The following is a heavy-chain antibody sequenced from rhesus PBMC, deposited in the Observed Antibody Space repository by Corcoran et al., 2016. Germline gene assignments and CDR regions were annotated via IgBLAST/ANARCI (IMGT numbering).Heavy chain of an antibody. J-gene: IGHJ4*01. Sequence: QVQLQESGPGLVKPSETLSLTCAVSGYSISSGYGWSWIRQPPGKGLVWIGYIGGSSGSTNYNPSLKSRVTISKDTSKNQFSLKLSSVTTADTAVYYCASGSGWSLDYWGQGVLVTVSS. CDR2: IGGSSGST. V-gene: IGHV4-127*01. CDR3: ASGSGWSLDY. CDR1: GYSISSGYG. D-gene: IGHD6S26*01.